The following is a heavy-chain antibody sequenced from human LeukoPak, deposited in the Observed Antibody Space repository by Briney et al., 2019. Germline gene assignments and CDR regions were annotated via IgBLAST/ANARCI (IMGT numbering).Heavy chain of an antibody. J-gene: IGHJ6*02. Sequence: ATVKDSCMTSGGIFRSYGLNWVRQAPGQGLEWMGGFIPILGTPKYAQNLQGRVTITADESTSTGYMELSSLRYEDTAVYYCARGLYCSSSTSCYDYGMDVWGQGTPLTVSS. CDR2: FIPILGTP. D-gene: IGHD2-2*01. CDR3: ARGLYCSSSTSCYDYGMDV. V-gene: IGHV1-69*13. CDR1: GGIFRSYG.